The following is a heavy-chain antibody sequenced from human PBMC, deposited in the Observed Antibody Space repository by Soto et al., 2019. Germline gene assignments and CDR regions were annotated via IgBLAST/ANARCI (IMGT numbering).Heavy chain of an antibody. CDR1: GFSLTTGGEG. CDR3: AHSRNLITEDAQVGDFDY. CDR2: IYWDDDE. Sequence: QITLKESGPTLAKPTETLTLTCSFSGFSLTTGGEGVGWVRQPPGEALEWLALIYWDDDERYSPSLNTRLTITKDPSKNLVVLIMTNMDPVDTATYFCAHSRNLITEDAQVGDFDYWGQGTLVTVSS. V-gene: IGHV2-5*02. D-gene: IGHD3-10*01. J-gene: IGHJ4*02.